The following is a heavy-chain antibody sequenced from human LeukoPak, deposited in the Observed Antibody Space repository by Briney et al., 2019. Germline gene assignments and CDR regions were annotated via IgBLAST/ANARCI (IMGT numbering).Heavy chain of an antibody. V-gene: IGHV4-59*02. Sequence: SETLSLTCTVSGASVSPYYWSWIRQPPGKGLEWIGYVFYTGSTTYNPSLKSRLTISVDTSRSQFSLKLNSVTAADTAVYYCARDLGPSRGFDYWGRGTLVTVSS. CDR3: ARDLGPSRGFDY. CDR1: GASVSPYY. J-gene: IGHJ4*02. D-gene: IGHD3-10*01. CDR2: VFYTGST.